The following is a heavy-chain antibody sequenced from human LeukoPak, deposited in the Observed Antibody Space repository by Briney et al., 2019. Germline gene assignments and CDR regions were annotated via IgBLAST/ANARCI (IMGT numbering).Heavy chain of an antibody. D-gene: IGHD3-10*01. Sequence: PGGSLRLSRAASGFTVSSNYMSWVRQAPGKGLEWVSVIYSGGSTYYADSVKGRFTISRDNSKNTLYLQMNSLRAEDTAVYYCARERRGFVDYWGQGTLVTVSS. CDR2: IYSGGST. J-gene: IGHJ4*02. CDR3: ARERRGFVDY. CDR1: GFTVSSNY. V-gene: IGHV3-53*01.